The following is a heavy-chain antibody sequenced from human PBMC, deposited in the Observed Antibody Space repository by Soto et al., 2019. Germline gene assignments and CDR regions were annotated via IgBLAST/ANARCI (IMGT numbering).Heavy chain of an antibody. CDR3: ARDPGYGLPFLEYLFH. J-gene: IGHJ4*02. CDR2: IHRGGNT. Sequence: EVQLVESGGGLVQPGGSLRLSCAASGFTVSSYYMSWVRQAPGKGLEWVSIIHRGGNTYYADSVMGRFTISRDNSNNMLFLQMNSPRADDTAVYYCARDPGYGLPFLEYLFHRGQETLVTVSS. CDR1: GFTVSSYY. D-gene: IGHD3-3*01. V-gene: IGHV3-66*01.